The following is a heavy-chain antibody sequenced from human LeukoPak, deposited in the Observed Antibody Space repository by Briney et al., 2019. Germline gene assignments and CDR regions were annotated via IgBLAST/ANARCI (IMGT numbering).Heavy chain of an antibody. CDR3: AKAGRHCSSTSCPDY. V-gene: IGHV3-23*01. D-gene: IGHD2-2*01. CDR1: GFSFSSYA. CDR2: ISGSGGST. Sequence: PGGSLRLSCAASGFSFSSYAMSWVRQAPGKGLEWVSAISGSGGSTYYADSVKGRFTISRDNSKNTLYLQMNSLRAEDTAVYYCAKAGRHCSSTSCPDYWGQGTLVTVSS. J-gene: IGHJ4*02.